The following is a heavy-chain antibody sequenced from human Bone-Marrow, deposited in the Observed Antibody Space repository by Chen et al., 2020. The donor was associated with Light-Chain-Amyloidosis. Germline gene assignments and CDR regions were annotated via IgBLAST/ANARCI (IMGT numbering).Heavy chain of an antibody. CDR1: GGPISSYY. V-gene: IGHV4-59*12. D-gene: IGHD6-6*01. J-gene: IGHJ6*02. CDR2: IYHSGST. Sequence: QVQLSESGLGLVKPSETLSLLCIVSGGPISSYYWTWIRQPPGKGLEWIGSIYHSGSTYYNPSLKSRVTISVDTSKNQFSLKLSSVAAADTAVYYCARAVRIAARRAGGYYGMDVWGQGTTVTVSS. CDR3: ARAVRIAARRAGGYYGMDV.